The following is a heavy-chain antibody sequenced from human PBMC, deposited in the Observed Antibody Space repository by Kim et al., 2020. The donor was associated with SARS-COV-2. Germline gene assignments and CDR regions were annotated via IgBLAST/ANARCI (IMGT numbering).Heavy chain of an antibody. CDR3: ARDFKDYYDSSGTPDAF. CDR2: ISYDGSNK. Sequence: GGSLRLSCAASGFTFSSYAMHWVRQAPGKGLEWVAVISYDGSNKYYADSVKGRFTISRDNSKNTLYLQMNSLRAEDTAVYYCARDFKDYYDSSGTPDAF. CDR1: GFTFSSYA. J-gene: IGHJ3*01. D-gene: IGHD3-22*01. V-gene: IGHV3-30*04.